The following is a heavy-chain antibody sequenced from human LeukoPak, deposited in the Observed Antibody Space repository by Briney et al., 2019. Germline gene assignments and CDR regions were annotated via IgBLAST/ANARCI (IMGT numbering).Heavy chain of an antibody. CDR1: GGSLSSYY. D-gene: IGHD3-9*01. Sequence: SETLSLTCTVSGGSLSSYYWSWIRQPPGKGLEWIGYIYYSGSTNYNPSLKSRVTISVETSKNQFSLKLSSVTAADTAVYYCAREGRHYDILTGPAPFDPWGQGTLVTVSS. CDR2: IYYSGST. V-gene: IGHV4-59*01. CDR3: AREGRHYDILTGPAPFDP. J-gene: IGHJ5*02.